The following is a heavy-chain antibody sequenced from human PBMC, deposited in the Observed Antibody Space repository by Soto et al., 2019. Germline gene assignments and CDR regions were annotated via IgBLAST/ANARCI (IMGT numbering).Heavy chain of an antibody. CDR3: ARESEDLTSNFDY. J-gene: IGHJ4*02. CDR1: GFTFTRSS. V-gene: IGHV3-21*06. CDR2: ISSTTNYI. Sequence: GGSLRLSCAASGFTFTRSSMNWVRQAPGKGLEWVSSISSTTNYIYYGDSMKGRFTISRDNAKNSLYLEMNSLRAEDTAVYYCARESEDLTSNFDYWGQGTLVTVSS.